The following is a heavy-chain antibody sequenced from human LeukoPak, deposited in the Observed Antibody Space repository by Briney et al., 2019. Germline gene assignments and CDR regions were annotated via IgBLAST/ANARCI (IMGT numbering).Heavy chain of an antibody. Sequence: SETLSLTCTVSGGSISSYYWSWIRQPPGKGLEWIGYIYYSGSTNYNPSLKSRVTISVDTSKNQFSLKLSSVTAADTAVYYCARDPDGSGSPDYWGRGTLVTVSS. J-gene: IGHJ4*02. D-gene: IGHD3-10*01. V-gene: IGHV4-59*01. CDR3: ARDPDGSGSPDY. CDR2: IYYSGST. CDR1: GGSISSYY.